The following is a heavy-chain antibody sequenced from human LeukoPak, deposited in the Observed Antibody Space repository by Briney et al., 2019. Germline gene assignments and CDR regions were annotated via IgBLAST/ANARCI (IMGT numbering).Heavy chain of an antibody. CDR2: INPSGGST. CDR3: ARVGRSGYYDY. V-gene: IGHV1-46*01. J-gene: IGHJ4*02. Sequence: ASVKVSCKASGYTFTSYYMHWVRQAPGQGLEWMGIINPSGGSTSYVQKFQGRVTMTRDMSTSTVYMELSSLRSEDTAVYYCARVGRSGYYDYWGQGTLVTVSS. D-gene: IGHD3-22*01. CDR1: GYTFTSYY.